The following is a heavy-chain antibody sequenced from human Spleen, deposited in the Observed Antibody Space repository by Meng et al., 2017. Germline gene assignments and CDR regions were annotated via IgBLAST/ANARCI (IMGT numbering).Heavy chain of an antibody. V-gene: IGHV4-31*03. CDR2: IYFTGIT. J-gene: IGHJ6*02. Sequence: SETLSLTCTVSGGSIGSSGYYWTWIRQHPGTGLEWIGYIYFTGITYYNPSLKSRVTISVDTSKNQFFLKLTSVNAADTAVYYCAREQYYGSGSFHPDYYYGMDVWGQGTTVTVSS. CDR3: AREQYYGSGSFHPDYYYGMDV. CDR1: GGSIGSSGYY. D-gene: IGHD3-10*01.